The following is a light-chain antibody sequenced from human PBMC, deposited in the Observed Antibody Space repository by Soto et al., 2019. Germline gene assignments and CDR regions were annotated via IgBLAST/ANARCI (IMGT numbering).Light chain of an antibody. CDR1: QGIANS. V-gene: IGKV1-27*01. J-gene: IGKJ1*01. CDR2: AAS. CDR3: QKYNSAPWT. Sequence: DIQMTQSPSSLSASLGDRVAITCRASQGIANSLAWYQQKPGKVPKILIYAASTLHSGVPSRFSGSGSGTDFTLTISSLQPEDVATYYCQKYNSAPWTFGQGTNVEIK.